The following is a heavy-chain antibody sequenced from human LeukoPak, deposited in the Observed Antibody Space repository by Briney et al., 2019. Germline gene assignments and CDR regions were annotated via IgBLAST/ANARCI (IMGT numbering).Heavy chain of an antibody. CDR1: GGSISSSSYY. J-gene: IGHJ3*02. Sequence: SETLSLTCTVSGGSISSSSYYWGWIRQPPGKGLEWIGSIYYSGSTYYNPSLKSRVTISVDTSKNQFSLKLSSVTAADTAVYYCARQRLNTVDAFDIWGRGTMVTVSS. CDR3: ARQRLNTVDAFDI. V-gene: IGHV4-39*01. CDR2: IYYSGST. D-gene: IGHD6-25*01.